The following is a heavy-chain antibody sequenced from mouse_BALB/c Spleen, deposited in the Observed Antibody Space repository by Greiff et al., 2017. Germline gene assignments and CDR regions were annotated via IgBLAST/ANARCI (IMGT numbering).Heavy chain of an antibody. CDR1: GYTFSSYW. J-gene: IGHJ3*01. CDR2: ILPGSGST. CDR3: ARSGTARALFAY. D-gene: IGHD3-2*01. Sequence: QVQLQQSGAELMKPGASVKISCKATGYTFSSYWIEWVKQRPGHGLEWIGEILPGSGSTNYNEKFKGKATFTADTSSNTAYMQLSSLTSEDSAVYYCARSGTARALFAYWGQGTLVTVSA. V-gene: IGHV1-9*01.